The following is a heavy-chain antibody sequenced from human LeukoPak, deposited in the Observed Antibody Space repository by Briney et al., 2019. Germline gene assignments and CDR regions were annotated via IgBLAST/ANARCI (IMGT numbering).Heavy chain of an antibody. J-gene: IGHJ4*02. CDR3: ARDLGSHAGIDY. CDR2: IYTSGST. D-gene: IGHD1-26*01. CDR1: GGSISSGSYY. Sequence: SETLSLTCTVSGGSISSGSYYWSWIRQPAGKGLEWIGRIYTSGSTNYNPSLKSRVTISVDTSKNQFSLKLSSVTAADTAVYYCARDLGSHAGIDYWGQGTLVTVSS. V-gene: IGHV4-61*02.